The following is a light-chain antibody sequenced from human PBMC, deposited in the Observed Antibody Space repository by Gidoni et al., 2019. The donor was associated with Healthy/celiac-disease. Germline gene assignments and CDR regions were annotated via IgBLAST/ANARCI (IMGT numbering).Light chain of an antibody. J-gene: IGKJ1*01. V-gene: IGKV1-5*03. CDR2: KAS. CDR1: QSISSL. CDR3: QQYNSYPWT. Sequence: DIQMTQSPSTLSASVGDRVTITSRASQSISSLLAWYQQKPGKAPKLLIYKASSLESGVPSRFSGSGSGTEFTLTISSLQPDDFATYYCQQYNSYPWTFGQGTKVEIK.